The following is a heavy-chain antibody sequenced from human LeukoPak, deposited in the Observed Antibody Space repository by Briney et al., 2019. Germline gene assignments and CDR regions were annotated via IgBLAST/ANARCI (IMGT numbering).Heavy chain of an antibody. V-gene: IGHV1-2*02. Sequence: ASVKVSCKASGYTFTAYYMHWVRQAPGQGLEWMGWINPNSGGTNYAQKFQGRVTMTRDTSISTAYMELSRLRSDDTAVYYCASRTSSGWYQGAFDIWGQGTMVTASS. CDR1: GYTFTAYY. CDR2: INPNSGGT. CDR3: ASRTSSGWYQGAFDI. J-gene: IGHJ3*02. D-gene: IGHD6-19*01.